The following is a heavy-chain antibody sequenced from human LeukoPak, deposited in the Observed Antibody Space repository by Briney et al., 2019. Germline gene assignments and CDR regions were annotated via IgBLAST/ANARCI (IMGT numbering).Heavy chain of an antibody. Sequence: PGGSLRLSCAASGFTFSSYAMHWVRQAPGKGLEYVSAISSNGGSTYYANSVKGRFTISRDNSKNTLYLQMGSLRAEDMAVYYCARGATAMVMWGQGTLVTVSS. V-gene: IGHV3-64*01. D-gene: IGHD5-18*01. J-gene: IGHJ4*02. CDR1: GFTFSSYA. CDR2: ISSNGGST. CDR3: ARGATAMVM.